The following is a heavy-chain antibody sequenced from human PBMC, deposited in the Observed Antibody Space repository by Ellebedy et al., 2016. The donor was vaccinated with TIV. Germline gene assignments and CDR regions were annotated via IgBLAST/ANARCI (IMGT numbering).Heavy chain of an antibody. D-gene: IGHD6-13*01. CDR1: GYSFTSYW. CDR3: ARQYAQQLGNYFDY. V-gene: IGHV5-51*01. Sequence: KVSCXGSGYSFTSYWIGWVRQMPGKGLEWMGIIYPGDSDTRYSPSFQGQVTISADKSISTAYLQWSSLKASDTAMYYCARQYAQQLGNYFDYWGQGTLVTVSS. CDR2: IYPGDSDT. J-gene: IGHJ4*02.